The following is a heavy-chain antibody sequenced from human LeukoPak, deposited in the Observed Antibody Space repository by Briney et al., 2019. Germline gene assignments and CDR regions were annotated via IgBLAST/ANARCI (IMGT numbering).Heavy chain of an antibody. J-gene: IGHJ3*02. D-gene: IGHD3-10*01. V-gene: IGHV4-59*01. CDR1: GGSISSYY. CDR2: IYYSGST. Sequence: SETLSLTCTVSGGSISSYYWSWIRQPPGEGLEWIGYIYYSGSTNYNPSLKSRVTISVDTSKNQFSLKLSSVTAADTAVYYCAREGTGVLDAFDIWGQGTMVTVSS. CDR3: AREGTGVLDAFDI.